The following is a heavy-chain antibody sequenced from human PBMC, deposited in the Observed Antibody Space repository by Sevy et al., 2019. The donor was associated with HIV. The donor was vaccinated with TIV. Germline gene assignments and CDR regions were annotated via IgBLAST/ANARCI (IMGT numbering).Heavy chain of an antibody. J-gene: IGHJ6*02. CDR2: IYPGDSDT. Sequence: GESLKISCKGSGYSFTSYWIVWVRQMPGKGLEWMGIIYPGDSDTRYSPSFQGQVTISVDKSISTSYLQWSSLKASDTAMYYCAGGARGTLPSYYYYGMDVWGQGTTVTVSS. CDR3: AGGARGTLPSYYYYGMDV. V-gene: IGHV5-51*01. CDR1: GYSFTSYW.